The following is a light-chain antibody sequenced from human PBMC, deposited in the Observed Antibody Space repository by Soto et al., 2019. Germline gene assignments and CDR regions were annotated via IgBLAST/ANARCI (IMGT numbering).Light chain of an antibody. CDR2: AAS. CDR3: QLSYSTPFT. V-gene: IGKV1-39*01. J-gene: IGKJ4*01. CDR1: QSIDSH. Sequence: DIQMTQSPSSLSASVGDRVTITCRASQSIDSHLNWYQQKPGKAPKLLIYAASTLQSGVPSRFSGSGSGTDFTLTISSLQPDDFATYYCQLSYSTPFTFGGGTKVDIK.